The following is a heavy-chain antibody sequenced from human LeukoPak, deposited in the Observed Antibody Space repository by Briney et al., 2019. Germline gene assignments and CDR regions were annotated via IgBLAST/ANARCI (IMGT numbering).Heavy chain of an antibody. CDR3: ATYRQVLLPFES. Sequence: GGSPRLSCAASGFTLSSYAMSWVRQGPGKGLEWVSAISVSGNTYHADSVKGRFTISRDSSKNTLSLQMNSLRAEDTAIYYCATYRQVLLPFESWGQGTLVTVSS. V-gene: IGHV3-23*01. CDR2: ISVSGNT. CDR1: GFTLSSYA. D-gene: IGHD2-8*02. J-gene: IGHJ4*02.